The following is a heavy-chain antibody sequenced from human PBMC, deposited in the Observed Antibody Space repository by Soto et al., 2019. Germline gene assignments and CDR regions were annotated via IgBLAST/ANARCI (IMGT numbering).Heavy chain of an antibody. Sequence: GESLKISCKGSGYSFTSYWIGWVRQVPGKGLKGMGNIYPGASDTRYSPSFQGQVTISADKSISTAYLQWSSLRASDTAMYYCARQDYYYGMDVWGQGTTVTVSS. CDR3: ARQDYYYGMDV. J-gene: IGHJ6*02. V-gene: IGHV5-51*01. CDR1: GYSFTSYW. CDR2: IYPGASDT.